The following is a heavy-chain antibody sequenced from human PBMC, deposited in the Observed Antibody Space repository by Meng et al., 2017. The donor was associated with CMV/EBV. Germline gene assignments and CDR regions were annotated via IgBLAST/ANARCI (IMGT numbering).Heavy chain of an antibody. CDR1: AFYFYNYG. J-gene: IGHJ4*02. CDR2: ISGGGENT. Sequence: ASAFYFYNYGMSWVRQAPGKGLELVSAISGGGENTHYADSVKGRFTTSRDNSKNTLYLQMSSLRAEDTAIYYCAKRSGPGANPYFDYWGLGTLVTVSS. CDR3: AKRSGPGANPYFDY. D-gene: IGHD2-8*01. V-gene: IGHV3-23*01.